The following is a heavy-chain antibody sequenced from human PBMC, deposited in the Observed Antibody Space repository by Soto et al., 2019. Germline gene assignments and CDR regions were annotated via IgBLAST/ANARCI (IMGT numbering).Heavy chain of an antibody. J-gene: IGHJ4*02. CDR3: ARDKYSSGYFDY. D-gene: IGHD6-19*01. Sequence: TLSLTCTVSGGSISSGGYYWSWIRQHPGKGLEWIGYIYYSGSTYYNPSLKSRVTISVDTSKNQFSLKLSSVTAADTAVYYCARDKYSSGYFDYWGQGTLVTVSS. CDR2: IYYSGST. V-gene: IGHV4-31*03. CDR1: GGSISSGGYY.